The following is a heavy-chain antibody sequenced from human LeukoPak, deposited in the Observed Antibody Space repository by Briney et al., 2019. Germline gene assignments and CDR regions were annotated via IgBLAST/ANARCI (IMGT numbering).Heavy chain of an antibody. CDR3: AKDLTMIVVASPDDAFDI. J-gene: IGHJ3*02. D-gene: IGHD3-22*01. CDR2: ISYDGHNE. V-gene: IGHV3-30*18. Sequence: GGSLRLSCAASGFTFSGYGMHWVRQAPGKGLEWVAVISYDGHNEYYADSVKGRFTISRDNSKNTLYLQMNSLRAEDTAVYYCAKDLTMIVVASPDDAFDIWGQGTMVTVSS. CDR1: GFTFSGYG.